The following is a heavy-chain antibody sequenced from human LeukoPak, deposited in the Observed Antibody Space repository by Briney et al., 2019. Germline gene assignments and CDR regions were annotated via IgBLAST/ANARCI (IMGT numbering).Heavy chain of an antibody. CDR3: ARDTGYCSSTSCYRDDY. V-gene: IGHV1-8*01. J-gene: IGHJ4*02. CDR2: MNPNSGNT. CDR1: GHTFTSYD. D-gene: IGHD2-2*02. Sequence: ASVKVSCKASGHTFTSYDINWVRQATGQGLEWMGWMNPNSGNTGYAQKFQGRVTMTRNTSISTAYMELSSLRSEDTAVYYCARDTGYCSSTSCYRDDYWGQGTLVTVSS.